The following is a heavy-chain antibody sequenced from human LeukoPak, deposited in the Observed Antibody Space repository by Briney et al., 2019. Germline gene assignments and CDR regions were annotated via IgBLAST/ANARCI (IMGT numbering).Heavy chain of an antibody. D-gene: IGHD4-11*01. Sequence: SVKVSCKASGGTFSSYAINWVRQAPGQGLEWMGGVIPIFGTANYAQKFQGRVTITTDESTSTAYMELSSLRSEDTAVYYCARMVGVGTTVNDRYFDYWGQGTLVTVSS. V-gene: IGHV1-69*05. CDR1: GGTFSSYA. J-gene: IGHJ4*02. CDR3: ARMVGVGTTVNDRYFDY. CDR2: VIPIFGTA.